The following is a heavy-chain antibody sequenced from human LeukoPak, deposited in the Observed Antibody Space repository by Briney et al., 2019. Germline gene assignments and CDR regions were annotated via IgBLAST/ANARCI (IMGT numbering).Heavy chain of an antibody. CDR2: IYTSGST. V-gene: IGHV4-4*09. J-gene: IGHJ4*02. CDR1: GGSISSYY. Sequence: SETLSLTCTVSGGSISSYYWSWIRQPPGKGLEWIGYIYTSGSTNYNPSLKSRVTISVDTSMNQFSLKLSSVTAADTAVYYCARQYSSSSSSDYWGQGTLVTVSS. CDR3: ARQYSSSSSSDY. D-gene: IGHD6-6*01.